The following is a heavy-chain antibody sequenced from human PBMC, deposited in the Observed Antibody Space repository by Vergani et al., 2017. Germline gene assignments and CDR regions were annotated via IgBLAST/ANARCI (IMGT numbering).Heavy chain of an antibody. CDR1: GYTFTDHY. Sequence: EVQLVQSGAEVKKPGATMNIYCKVSGYTFTDHYMHWVKQAPGKGLEWMGLVAPEDGETIYAEKFKGRVTIAADTSTDTAPLELSSLRSEDTAIYYCATPQTVTTGGMEVWGQGTTVIVSS. J-gene: IGHJ6*02. V-gene: IGHV1-69-2*01. CDR2: VAPEDGET. CDR3: ATPQTVTTGGMEV. D-gene: IGHD4-17*01.